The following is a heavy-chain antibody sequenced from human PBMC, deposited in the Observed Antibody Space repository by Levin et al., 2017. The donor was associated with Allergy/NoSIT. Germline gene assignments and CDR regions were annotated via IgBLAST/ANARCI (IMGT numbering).Heavy chain of an antibody. V-gene: IGHV5-51*01. CDR1: GYSFINYW. D-gene: IGHD2-21*02. CDR2: IYPHDSKT. CDR3: ARGNTANWFDP. J-gene: IGHJ5*02. Sequence: GGSLRLSCKGSGYSFINYWIVWVRQMPGKGLEWMGIIYPHDSKTRYSPSFEGQVTFSADMSISTAYLQWSSLKASDTAMYYCARGNTANWFDPWGQGNLVTVSS.